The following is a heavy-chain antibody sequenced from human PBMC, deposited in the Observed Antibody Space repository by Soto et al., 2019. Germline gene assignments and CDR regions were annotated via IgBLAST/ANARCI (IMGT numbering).Heavy chain of an antibody. CDR2: IYYSGST. J-gene: IGHJ5*02. V-gene: IGHV4-39*01. D-gene: IGHD2-15*01. Sequence: LSLTCTVSGGSISSSSYYWGWIRQPPGKGLEWIGSIYYSGSTYYNPSLKSRVTISVDTSKNQFSLKLSSVTAADTAVYYCARHQLGYCSGGSCYSYLNWFDPWGQG. CDR1: GGSISSSSYY. CDR3: ARHQLGYCSGGSCYSYLNWFDP.